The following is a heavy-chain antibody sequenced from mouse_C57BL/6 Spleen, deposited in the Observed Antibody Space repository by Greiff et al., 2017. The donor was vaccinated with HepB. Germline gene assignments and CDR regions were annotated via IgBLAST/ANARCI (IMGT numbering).Heavy chain of an antibody. CDR1: GYSFTDYN. CDR3: ARGAYYGSSYGWFAY. V-gene: IGHV1-39*01. Sequence: VQLKQSGPELVKPGASVKISCKASGYSFTDYNMNWVKQSNGKSLEWIGVINPNYGTTSYNQKFKGKATLTVDQSSSTAYMQLNSLTSEDSAVYYCARGAYYGSSYGWFAYWGQGTLVTVSA. D-gene: IGHD1-1*01. J-gene: IGHJ3*01. CDR2: INPNYGTT.